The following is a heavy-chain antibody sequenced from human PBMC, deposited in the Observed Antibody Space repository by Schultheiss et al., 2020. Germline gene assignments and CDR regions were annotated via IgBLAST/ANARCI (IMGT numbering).Heavy chain of an antibody. CDR3: ARGSPPKTHTDTAMVIVGTRAGAPFDY. V-gene: IGHV4-30-4*02. J-gene: IGHJ4*02. CDR2: IYYSGST. D-gene: IGHD5-18*01. Sequence: SETLSLTCTVSGGSISSSSYYWSWIRQPPGKGLEWIGYIYYSGSTYYNPSLKSRVTISVDTSKNQFSLKLSSVTAADTAVYYCARGSPPKTHTDTAMVIVGTRAGAPFDYWGQGTLVTVSS. CDR1: GGSISSSSYY.